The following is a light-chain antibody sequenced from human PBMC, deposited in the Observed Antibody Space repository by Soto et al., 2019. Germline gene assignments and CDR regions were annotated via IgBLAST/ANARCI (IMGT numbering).Light chain of an antibody. CDR2: EVF. Sequence: QSALTQPASVSGSPGQSITISCAGTGGDVGAYNYVSWYQQHPGKAPKLMIYEVFRRPSGVSNRFSGSKSGNTASLTISGLQAEDEADYYCSSYTSSSTHDVFGTGTKLTVL. V-gene: IGLV2-14*01. CDR3: SSYTSSSTHDV. J-gene: IGLJ1*01. CDR1: GGDVGAYNY.